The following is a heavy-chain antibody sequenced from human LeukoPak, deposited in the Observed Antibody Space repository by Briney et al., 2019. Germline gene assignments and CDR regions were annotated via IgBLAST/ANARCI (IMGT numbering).Heavy chain of an antibody. J-gene: IGHJ4*02. D-gene: IGHD3-22*01. CDR3: AADLNYYDSSGYLDY. Sequence: ASVKVSCKASGFTFTSSAMQWVRQARGQRLEWIGWIVVGSGNTNYAQKFQERVTITRDMSTSTAYMELSSLRSEDTAVCYCAADLNYYDSSGYLDYWGQGTLVTVSS. CDR2: IVVGSGNT. V-gene: IGHV1-58*02. CDR1: GFTFTSSA.